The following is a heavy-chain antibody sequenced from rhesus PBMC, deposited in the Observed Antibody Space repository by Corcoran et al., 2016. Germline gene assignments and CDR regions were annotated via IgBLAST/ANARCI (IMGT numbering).Heavy chain of an antibody. CDR2: VDPLYGEI. CDR1: GYTFTELA. Sequence: EVQLVQSGAEVKKPGASVKVSCKVSGYTFTELAMHWVRQAPGKGLEWMGGVDPLYGEIIHAEKFQGRVTMTEDTSTDTAYMELSSLRSEDTAVYYCASSYDSGYFDYWGQGVLVTVSS. D-gene: IGHD3-28*01. V-gene: IGHV1-156*01. J-gene: IGHJ4*01. CDR3: ASSYDSGYFDY.